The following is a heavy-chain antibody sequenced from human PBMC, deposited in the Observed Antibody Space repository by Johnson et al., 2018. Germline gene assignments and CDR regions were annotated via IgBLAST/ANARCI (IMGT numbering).Heavy chain of an antibody. D-gene: IGHD3-16*01. Sequence: QVQLVESGGGVVQPGRSLRLSCAASGFTFSSYAMHWVRQAPGKGLEWVAVIWYDGSNKYYADSVKGRFTISRDNSKNTLYLQMNSLRAADTAVYYCAKDRAYGGNVGYYYYGLDVWGQGTTVTVSS. J-gene: IGHJ6*02. V-gene: IGHV3-30*04. CDR3: AKDRAYGGNVGYYYYGLDV. CDR1: GFTFSSYA. CDR2: IWYDGSNK.